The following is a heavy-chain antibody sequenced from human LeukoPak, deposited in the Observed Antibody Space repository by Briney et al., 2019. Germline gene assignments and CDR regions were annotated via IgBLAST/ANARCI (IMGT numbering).Heavy chain of an antibody. J-gene: IGHJ6*03. CDR3: TAIREYCDSAGCYSPYFYYYMDV. V-gene: IGHV3-15*01. Sequence: GGSLRLACAASGFTFGNAWMNWVRQAPGKGLEWVGRIKTKQDGGTTDYATPVKGRFTISRDDSRNTLYLQMNSLRTDDTAIYYCTAIREYCDSAGCYSPYFYYYMDVWGKGTTVAVSS. CDR2: IKTKQDGGTT. CDR1: GFTFGNAW. D-gene: IGHD2-15*01.